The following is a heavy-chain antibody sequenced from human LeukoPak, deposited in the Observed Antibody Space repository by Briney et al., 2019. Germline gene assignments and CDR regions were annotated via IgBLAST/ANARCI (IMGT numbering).Heavy chain of an antibody. CDR3: ARAGEIRYYYGSGSLCLDY. CDR1: GYTFTGYY. V-gene: IGHV1-2*02. Sequence: ASVKVSCKASGYTFTGYYMHWVRQAPGQGLEWMGWINPNSGGTNYAQKFQGRVTMTRDTSISTAYMELSRLRSDDTAVYYCARAGEIRYYYGSGSLCLDYWGQGTLVTVSS. CDR2: INPNSGGT. J-gene: IGHJ4*02. D-gene: IGHD3-10*01.